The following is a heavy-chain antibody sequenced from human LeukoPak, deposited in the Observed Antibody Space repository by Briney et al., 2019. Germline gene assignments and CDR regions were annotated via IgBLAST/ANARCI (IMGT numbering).Heavy chain of an antibody. V-gene: IGHV3-7*01. J-gene: IGHJ4*02. CDR3: ARDYRDSSGWYFGY. D-gene: IGHD6-19*01. CDR1: GFTFSSYW. Sequence: PGGSLRLSCVASGFTFSSYWMSWVRQAPGKGLEWVASIKQDGTEKYYLDSLEGRFTISRDNAKNSLYLQMNSLRAEDTAVYYCARDYRDSSGWYFGYWGQGTLVTVSS. CDR2: IKQDGTEK.